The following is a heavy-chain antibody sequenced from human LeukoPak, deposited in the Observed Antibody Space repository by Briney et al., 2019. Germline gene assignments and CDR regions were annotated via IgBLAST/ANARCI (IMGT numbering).Heavy chain of an antibody. J-gene: IGHJ6*03. CDR3: AKTGFQWGEYFYYMDV. V-gene: IGHV3-30*02. CDR2: IRNDGNEI. CDR1: GFTFSNYA. D-gene: IGHD1-14*01. Sequence: GGSLRLSCAASGFTFSNYAMHWVRQAPGKGLEWVAFIRNDGNEIYYADSVKGRFTISRDNSRDMLYFQMNSLIYEDTAVYYCAKTGFQWGEYFYYMDVWGKGTTVTVSS.